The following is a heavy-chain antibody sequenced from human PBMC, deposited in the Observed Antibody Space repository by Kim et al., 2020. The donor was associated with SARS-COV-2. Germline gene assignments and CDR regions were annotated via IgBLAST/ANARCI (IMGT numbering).Heavy chain of an antibody. V-gene: IGHV1-2*06. CDR2: INPNSGGT. CDR3: ARGYDMVRGVIAPDAFDI. CDR1: GYTFTGYY. Sequence: ASVKVSCKASGYTFTGYYMHWVRQAPGQGLEWMGRINPNSGGTNYAQKFQGRVTMTRDTSISTAYMELSRLRSDDTAVYYCARGYDMVRGVIAPDAFDIWGQGTMVTVSS. D-gene: IGHD3-10*01. J-gene: IGHJ3*02.